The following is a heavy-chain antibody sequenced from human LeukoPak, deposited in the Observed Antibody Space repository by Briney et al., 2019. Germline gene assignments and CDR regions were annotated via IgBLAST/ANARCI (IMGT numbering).Heavy chain of an antibody. CDR1: GFTFSSYA. V-gene: IGHV3-23*01. D-gene: IGHD6-13*01. CDR3: AKDSSSFN. J-gene: IGHJ4*02. CDR2: FSGSGGST. Sequence: GGSLRLSCATSGFTFSSYAMSWVRQAPGKGLEWVSAFSGSGGSTYYADSVKARFTISRDNSKNTLYLQMNTLRAEDTAVYYCAKDSSSFNWGQGTLVTVSS.